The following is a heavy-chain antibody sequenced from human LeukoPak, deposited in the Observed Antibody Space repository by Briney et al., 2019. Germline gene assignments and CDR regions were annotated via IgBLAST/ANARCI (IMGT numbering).Heavy chain of an antibody. V-gene: IGHV3-74*01. CDR2: IRGDGYDT. CDR3: AGDRVLGSGSLDN. Sequence: GGSLRLSCAASGFSFSDFWMHRVRQTPGKGLVWVSRIRGDGYDTNYADSVEGRFTISRDNARHTLYLQMNSLRADDTAVYYCAGDRVLGSGSLDNWGQGTLVTVSS. J-gene: IGHJ4*02. D-gene: IGHD3-10*01. CDR1: GFSFSDFW.